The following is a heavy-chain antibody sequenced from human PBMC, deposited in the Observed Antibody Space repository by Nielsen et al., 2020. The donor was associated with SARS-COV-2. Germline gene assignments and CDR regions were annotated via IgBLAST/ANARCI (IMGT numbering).Heavy chain of an antibody. D-gene: IGHD4-17*01. CDR2: IYYSGST. J-gene: IGHJ6*02. CDR3: ARSFGDYEGGTYYYYYGMDV. V-gene: IGHV4-59*01. Sequence: SETLSLTCTVSGGYISSYYWSWIRQHTGKGLEWMGYIYYSGSTKYNPSLKSRVTVSLDTSKNQFSLKLSSATAADTAVYYCARSFGDYEGGTYYYYYGMDVWGQGTTVTVSS. CDR1: GGYISSYY.